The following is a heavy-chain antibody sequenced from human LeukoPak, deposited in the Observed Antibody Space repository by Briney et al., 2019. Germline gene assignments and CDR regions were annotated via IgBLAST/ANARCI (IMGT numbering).Heavy chain of an antibody. CDR1: GGSFSAYY. D-gene: IGHD2-2*01. V-gene: IGHV4-34*01. CDR2: INHSGGT. Sequence: KPSETLSLTCAVYGGSFSAYYWSWIRQPPGKGLEWIGEINHSGGTNYNPSLKSRVTISVDTSKNQFSLKLSFVTAADTAVYYCTVDTSLTAYWGQGTLVTVSS. J-gene: IGHJ4*02. CDR3: TVDTSLTAY.